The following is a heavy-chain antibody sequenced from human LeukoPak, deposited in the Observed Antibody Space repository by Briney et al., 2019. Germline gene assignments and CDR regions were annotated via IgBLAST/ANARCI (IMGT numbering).Heavy chain of an antibody. J-gene: IGHJ4*02. CDR3: AKDLPGFFDH. CDR1: GFTFNSYA. CDR2: ISGSGVST. Sequence: PGGSLRLSCAASGFTFNSYAMSWVRQAPGKGLEWVSTISGSGVSTYYADSVKGRFTISRDNSRNTLYLQMNSLRAEDTAVYSCAKDLPGFFDHWGQGTLVTVFS. V-gene: IGHV3-23*01.